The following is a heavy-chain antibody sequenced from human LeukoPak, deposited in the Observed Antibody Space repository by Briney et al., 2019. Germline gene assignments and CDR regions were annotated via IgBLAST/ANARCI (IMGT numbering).Heavy chain of an antibody. D-gene: IGHD3-3*01. CDR1: GGSISSHY. V-gene: IGHV4-59*11. CDR3: ARVVYYDFWSGYCPYYYYYYMDV. CDR2: IYYSGST. J-gene: IGHJ6*03. Sequence: SETLSLTCTVSGGSISSHYWSWIRQPPGKGLEWIGYIYYSGSTNYNPSLKSRVTISVDTSKNQFSLKLSSVTAADTAVYYCARVVYYDFWSGYCPYYYYYYMDVWGKGTTVSVSS.